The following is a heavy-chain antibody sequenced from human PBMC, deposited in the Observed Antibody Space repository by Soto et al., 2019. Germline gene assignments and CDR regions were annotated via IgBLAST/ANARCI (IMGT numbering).Heavy chain of an antibody. CDR2: MHYGGNS. Sequence: SETLSLTCSVSGGSISNYYCSWFRQPPGKGLEWIGHMHYGGNSDYNPSLRSRVTMSVDTSKNQFSLNLSSVTAADTALYYCARGYYYDFWSGYYLAPPYYGMDVWGQGTTVT. V-gene: IGHV4-59*08. CDR1: GGSISNYY. CDR3: ARGYYYDFWSGYYLAPPYYGMDV. D-gene: IGHD3-3*01. J-gene: IGHJ6*02.